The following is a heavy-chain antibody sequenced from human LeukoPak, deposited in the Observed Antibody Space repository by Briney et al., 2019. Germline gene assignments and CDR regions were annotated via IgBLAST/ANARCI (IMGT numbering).Heavy chain of an antibody. D-gene: IGHD2-15*01. Sequence: PSETLSLTCPVSGGSIRSYYWSWIRQPPGKGLEWIGYIYYSGSTDYNPSLKSRVTISVDTSKNQFSLKLSSVTAADTAVYYCARLYCSGGSCYHVVAFDIWGQGTMVTVSS. CDR1: GGSIRSYY. V-gene: IGHV4-59*01. CDR3: ARLYCSGGSCYHVVAFDI. J-gene: IGHJ3*02. CDR2: IYYSGST.